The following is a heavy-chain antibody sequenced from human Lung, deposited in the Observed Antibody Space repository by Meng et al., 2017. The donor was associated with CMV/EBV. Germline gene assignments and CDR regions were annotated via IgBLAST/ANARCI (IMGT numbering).Heavy chain of an antibody. J-gene: IGHJ6*01. D-gene: IGHD3-3*01. Sequence: SXXVSXKASGGTFSSYAISWVRQAPGQGLEWMGGIIPIFGTANYAQKFQGRVTITTDESTSTAYMELSSLRSEDTAVYYCARGALLEWLWGWGYYYYGMEVWXQGNXVNGAS. CDR1: GGTFSSYA. CDR3: ARGALLEWLWGWGYYYYGMEV. CDR2: IIPIFGTA. V-gene: IGHV1-69*05.